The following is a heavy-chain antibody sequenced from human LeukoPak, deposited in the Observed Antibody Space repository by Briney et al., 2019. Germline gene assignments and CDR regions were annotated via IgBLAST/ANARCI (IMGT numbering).Heavy chain of an antibody. J-gene: IGHJ5*02. CDR1: GFTFSSYA. CDR2: ISGSGGST. V-gene: IGHV3-23*01. CDR3: ASTPLGIAAAGGFAP. Sequence: GGSLRLSCAASGFTFSSYAMSWVRQAPGKGLEWVSAISGSGGSTYYADSVKGRFTISRDNSKNTLYLQMNSLRAEDTAVYYCASTPLGIAAAGGFAPWGQGTLVTVSS. D-gene: IGHD6-13*01.